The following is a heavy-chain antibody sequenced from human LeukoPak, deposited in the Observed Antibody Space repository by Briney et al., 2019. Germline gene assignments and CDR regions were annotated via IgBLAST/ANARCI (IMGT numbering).Heavy chain of an antibody. CDR3: AKDFNWWELLGDFDY. CDR1: GFTFSDYY. V-gene: IGHV3-11*01. Sequence: GGSLRLSCAASGFTFSDYYVSWIRQAPGKGLEWVSYISSSGNTIYYADSVKGRFTISRDNSKNTLYLQMNSLRAEDTAVYYCAKDFNWWELLGDFDYWGQGTLVTVSS. CDR2: ISSSGNTI. D-gene: IGHD1-26*01. J-gene: IGHJ4*02.